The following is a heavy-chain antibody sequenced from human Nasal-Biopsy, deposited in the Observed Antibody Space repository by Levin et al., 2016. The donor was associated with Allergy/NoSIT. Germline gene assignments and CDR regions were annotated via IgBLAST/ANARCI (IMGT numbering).Heavy chain of an antibody. CDR1: GFSFDDYV. CDR2: ISGDGGST. Sequence: GGSLRLSCAASGFSFDDYVMHWVRQAPGKGLEWVSVISGDGGSTYYAGSVKGRFTISRDNSKRSLYLQMNSLRTEDTALYYCVKDRWNGDYGQQLSSWGQGTVVTVSS. V-gene: IGHV3-43*02. CDR3: VKDRWNGDYGQQLSS. D-gene: IGHD4-17*01. J-gene: IGHJ4*02.